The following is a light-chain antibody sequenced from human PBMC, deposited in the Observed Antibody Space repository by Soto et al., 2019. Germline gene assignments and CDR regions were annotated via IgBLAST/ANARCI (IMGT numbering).Light chain of an antibody. CDR3: SSYTSSSTLFYV. CDR1: SSDVGGHNY. CDR2: DVS. J-gene: IGLJ1*01. Sequence: QSALTQPASVSGSPGQSITISCTGTSSDVGGHNYVSWYQQHPGKAPKLMIYDVSNRPSGVSNRFSGSKSGNTASLTISGLQAEDEADYYCSSYTSSSTLFYVFGTGTKVTVL. V-gene: IGLV2-14*01.